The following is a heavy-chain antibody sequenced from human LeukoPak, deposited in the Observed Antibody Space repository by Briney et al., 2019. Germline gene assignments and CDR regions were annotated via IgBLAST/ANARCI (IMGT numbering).Heavy chain of an antibody. CDR3: ARDLSVDTAMVPSNWFDP. D-gene: IGHD5-18*01. CDR1: GFTFDDYA. V-gene: IGHV3-9*01. J-gene: IGHJ5*02. Sequence: PGRSLRLSCAASGFTFDDYAMHWVRQAPGKGLEWVSGISWNSGSIGYADSVKGRFTISRDNAKNSLYLQMNSLRAEDTAVYYCARDLSVDTAMVPSNWFDPWGQGTLVTVSS. CDR2: ISWNSGSI.